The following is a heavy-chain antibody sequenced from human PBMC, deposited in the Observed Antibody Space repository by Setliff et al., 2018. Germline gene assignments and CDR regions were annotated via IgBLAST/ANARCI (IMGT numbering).Heavy chain of an antibody. D-gene: IGHD3-9*01. CDR2: INQSGNT. J-gene: IGHJ4*02. CDR1: GGSFSDYY. CDR3: AGTPARGTTWLSPFDY. Sequence: SETLSLTCTVYGGSFSDYYWGWIRQSPGKRPEWIAEINQSGNTNYNPSLQSRATISIDTSKNQISLKITSVTAADTALYSCAGTPARGTTWLSPFDYWGQGIQVTVSS. V-gene: IGHV4-34*01.